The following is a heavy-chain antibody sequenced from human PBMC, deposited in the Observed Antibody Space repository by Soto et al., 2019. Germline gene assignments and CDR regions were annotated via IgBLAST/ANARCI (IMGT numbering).Heavy chain of an antibody. CDR3: TRDPGYYGSGSYYDPRGYFDY. V-gene: IGHV3-49*03. CDR1: GFTFGDYA. D-gene: IGHD3-10*01. J-gene: IGHJ4*02. CDR2: IRSKAYGGTT. Sequence: PGGSLRLSCTASGFTFGDYAMSWFRQAPGKGLEWVGFIRSKAYGGTTEYAASVKGRFTISRDDSKSIAYLQMNSLKTEDTAVYYCTRDPGYYGSGSYYDPRGYFDYWGQGTPVTVSS.